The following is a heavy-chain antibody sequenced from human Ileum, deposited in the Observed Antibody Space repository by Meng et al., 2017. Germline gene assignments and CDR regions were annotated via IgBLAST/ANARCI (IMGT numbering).Heavy chain of an antibody. Sequence: VWLQGSGPGLVKPSGTLSPPCAVSGGSIRGGTWWSWVRQPPGKGLQWIGQFHPGSGAAYNPSLETRVTISVDTSKNQFSLELTSVTAADTAVYYCAKNGAYCLESWGQGTLVTVSS. CDR3: AKNGAYCLES. CDR2: FHPGSGA. J-gene: IGHJ4*02. CDR1: GGSIRGGTW. D-gene: IGHD2-21*01. V-gene: IGHV4-4*02.